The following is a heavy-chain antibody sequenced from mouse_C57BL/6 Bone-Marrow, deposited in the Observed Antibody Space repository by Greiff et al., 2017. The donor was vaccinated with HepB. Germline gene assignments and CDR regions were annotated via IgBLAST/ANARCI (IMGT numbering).Heavy chain of an antibody. V-gene: IGHV1-19*01. Sequence: VQLQQSGPVLVKPGASVKMSCKASGYTFTDYYMNWVKQSHGKSLEWIGVINPYNGGTSYNQKFKGKATLTVDKSSSTAYMELNSLTSEDSAVYYCARLMAWDYFDYWGQGTTLTVSS. CDR2: INPYNGGT. CDR3: ARLMAWDYFDY. CDR1: GYTFTDYY. J-gene: IGHJ2*01. D-gene: IGHD2-3*01.